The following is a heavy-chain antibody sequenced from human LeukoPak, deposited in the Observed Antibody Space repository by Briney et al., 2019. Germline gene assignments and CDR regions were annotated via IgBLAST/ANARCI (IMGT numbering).Heavy chain of an antibody. CDR2: IKQDGSEK. Sequence: GGSLRLSCAASGFTFSSYWMSWVRQAPGKGLEWVANIKQDGSEKYYVDSVKGRFTISRDNAKNSLYLQMNSLRAEDTAVYYCARARRFLEWLSTLFDYWGQGTLVTVSS. D-gene: IGHD3-3*01. CDR1: GFTFSSYW. V-gene: IGHV3-7*01. CDR3: ARARRFLEWLSTLFDY. J-gene: IGHJ4*02.